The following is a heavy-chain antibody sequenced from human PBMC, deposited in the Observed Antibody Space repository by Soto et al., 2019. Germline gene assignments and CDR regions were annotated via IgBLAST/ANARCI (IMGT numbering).Heavy chain of an antibody. CDR2: IYYSGST. CDR1: GGSVSSGSYY. V-gene: IGHV4-61*01. CDR3: ASGWEHQGGAFDI. D-gene: IGHD1-26*01. Sequence: PSETLSLTCTVSGGSVSSGSYYWSWIRQPPGKGLEWIGYIYYSGSTNYNPSLKSRVTISVDTSKNQFSLKLSSVTAADTAVYYCASGWEHQGGAFDIWGQGTMVPSPQ. J-gene: IGHJ3*02.